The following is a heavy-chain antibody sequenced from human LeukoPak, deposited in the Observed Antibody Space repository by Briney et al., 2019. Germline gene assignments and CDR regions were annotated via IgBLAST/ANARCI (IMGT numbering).Heavy chain of an antibody. D-gene: IGHD3-16*01. J-gene: IGHJ4*02. CDR3: ATSRVWPGFFDY. V-gene: IGHV3-53*01. CDR2: IYSGGST. Sequence: PGGSLRLSCAASGFTVSSNYMSWVRQAPGKGLEWVSVIYSGGSTYYADSVKGRFTVSRDNSKDTLYLQMSSLRAEDTAVYYCATSRVWPGFFDYWGQGTLVTVSS. CDR1: GFTVSSNY.